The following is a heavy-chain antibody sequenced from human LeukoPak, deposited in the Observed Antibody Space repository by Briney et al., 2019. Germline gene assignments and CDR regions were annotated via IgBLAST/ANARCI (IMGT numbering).Heavy chain of an antibody. CDR1: GFTFSSYS. CDR3: ARGGVYSDYVDY. D-gene: IGHD4-11*01. CDR2: ISSNGGST. J-gene: IGHJ4*02. Sequence: GGSLRLSCAASGFTFSSYSMSWVRQAPGKGLEYVSAISSNGGSTYYANSVKGRFTISRDNSKSTAYLQMGSLRVEDMAVYYCARGGVYSDYVDYWGQGTLVTVSS. V-gene: IGHV3-64*01.